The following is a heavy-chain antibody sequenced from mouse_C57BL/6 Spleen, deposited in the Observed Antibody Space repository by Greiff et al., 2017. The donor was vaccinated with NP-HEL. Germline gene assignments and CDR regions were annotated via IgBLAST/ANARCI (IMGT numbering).Heavy chain of an antibody. D-gene: IGHD3-1*01. V-gene: IGHV1-81*01. Sequence: QVHVKQSGAELARPGASVKLSCKASGYTFTSYGISWVKQRTGQGLEWIGEIYPRSGNTYYNEKFKGKATLTADKSSSTAYMELRSLTSEDSAVYFCARSGDVAYWGQGTLVTVSA. CDR1: GYTFTSYG. CDR2: IYPRSGNT. CDR3: ARSGDVAY. J-gene: IGHJ3*01.